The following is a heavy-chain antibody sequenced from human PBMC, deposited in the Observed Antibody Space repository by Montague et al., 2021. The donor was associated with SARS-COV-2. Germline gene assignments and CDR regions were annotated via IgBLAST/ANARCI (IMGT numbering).Heavy chain of an antibody. CDR2: IKQDGSEK. CDR3: AGVPSSSWYFDY. J-gene: IGHJ4*02. D-gene: IGHD6-13*01. Sequence: SLRLSCAASGFIFTSYWMCWVRQAPGKGLEWVANIKQDGSEKYYVDSVKGRFTVARDNAKNSLYLQMKSLRAEDTAVYYCAGVPSSSWYFDYWGQGTLVTVSS. V-gene: IGHV3-7*01. CDR1: GFIFTSYW.